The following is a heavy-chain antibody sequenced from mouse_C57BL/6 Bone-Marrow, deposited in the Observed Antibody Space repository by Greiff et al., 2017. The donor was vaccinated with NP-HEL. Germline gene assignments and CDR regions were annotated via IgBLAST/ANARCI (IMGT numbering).Heavy chain of an antibody. D-gene: IGHD1-1*01. J-gene: IGHJ4*01. CDR2: INPNYGTT. CDR3: ARRDYYGSSNHYAMDY. V-gene: IGHV1-39*01. Sequence: EVQLQQSGPELVKPGASVKISCKASGYSFTDYTMNWVKQSNGQSLEWIGVINPNYGTTSYNQKFKGKATLTVDQSSSTAYMQLNSLTSEDSAVYYCARRDYYGSSNHYAMDYWGQGTSVTVSS. CDR1: GYSFTDYT.